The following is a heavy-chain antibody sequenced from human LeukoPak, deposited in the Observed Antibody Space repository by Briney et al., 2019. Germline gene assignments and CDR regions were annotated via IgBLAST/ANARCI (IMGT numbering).Heavy chain of an antibody. V-gene: IGHV3-23*01. CDR1: GVTFSSDA. Sequence: VGSLRLSCAASGVTFSSDAMSWGPQAPGKGLEWGSAISGSGGSTYYADSVKGRFTISRDNSKNTLYLQKNSLRAEETAVYYCAKKSVWFGELGGQGTLVTVSS. J-gene: IGHJ4*02. D-gene: IGHD3-10*01. CDR3: AKKSVWFGEL. CDR2: ISGSGGST.